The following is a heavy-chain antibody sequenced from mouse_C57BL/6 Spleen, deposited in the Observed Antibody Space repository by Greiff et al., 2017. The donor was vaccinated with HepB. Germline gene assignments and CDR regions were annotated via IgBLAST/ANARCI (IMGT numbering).Heavy chain of an antibody. CDR1: GYTFTSYW. J-gene: IGHJ4*01. CDR3: ARFVEAMDY. CDR2: IDPSDSYT. Sequence: QVQLQQPGAELVMPGASVKLSCKASGYTFTSYWMHWVKQRPGQGLEWIGEIDPSDSYTNYNQKFKGKSTLTVDKSSSTAYMQLSSLTSEDSAVYYCARFVEAMDYWGQGTSVTVSS. V-gene: IGHV1-69*01.